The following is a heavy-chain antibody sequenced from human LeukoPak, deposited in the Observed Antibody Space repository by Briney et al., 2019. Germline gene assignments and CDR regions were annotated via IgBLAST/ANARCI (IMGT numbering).Heavy chain of an antibody. CDR1: AGSISNFY. CDR3: ARRDDSSGYYYTRLDQH. J-gene: IGHJ1*01. CDR2: IFTSGST. Sequence: SETLSLTCTVSAGSISNFYWTWIRQPAGKGLEWIGRIFTSGSTNYNPSLKSRVTMSVDTSKNQFSLKLSSVTAADTAVYYCARRDDSSGYYYTRLDQHWGQGTLVTVSS. V-gene: IGHV4-4*07. D-gene: IGHD3-22*01.